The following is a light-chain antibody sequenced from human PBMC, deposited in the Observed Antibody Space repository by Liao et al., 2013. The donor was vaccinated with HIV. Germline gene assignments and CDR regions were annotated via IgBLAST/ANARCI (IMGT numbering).Light chain of an antibody. Sequence: SYVLTQPPSLSVAPGKTATITCGGNNIGTKSVHWYQQKPGQAPLVVIYHASDRPSGIPERFSGSNSGNTATLTISRVEPGDEADYYCQLWDSSSDHPYVFGTGTQVTVL. V-gene: IGLV3-21*01. J-gene: IGLJ1*01. CDR3: QLWDSSSDHPYV. CDR2: HAS. CDR1: NIGTKS.